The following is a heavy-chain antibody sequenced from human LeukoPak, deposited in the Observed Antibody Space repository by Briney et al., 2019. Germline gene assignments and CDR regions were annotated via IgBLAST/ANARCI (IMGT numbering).Heavy chain of an antibody. CDR1: GFTFSSYS. CDR2: ISSSSSYI. V-gene: IGHV3-21*01. CDR3: ARKTSYSSSWYLDP. D-gene: IGHD6-13*01. Sequence: GGSLRLSCAASGFTFSSYSMNWVRQAPGKGLEWASSISSSSSYIYYADSVKGRFTISRDNAKNSLYLQMNSLRAEDTAVYYCARKTSYSSSWYLDPWGQGTLVTVSS. J-gene: IGHJ5*02.